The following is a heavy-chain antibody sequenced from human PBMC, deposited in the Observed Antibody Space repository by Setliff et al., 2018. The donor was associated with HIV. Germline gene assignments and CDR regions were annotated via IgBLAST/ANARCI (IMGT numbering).Heavy chain of an antibody. CDR3: ARGDTYYHDSSGYVKSALDCFDV. CDR2: ISHTGST. V-gene: IGHV4-59*08. Sequence: ASETLSLTCSVSNGSINGYYWTWIRQPPGKGLEWIGYISHTGSTNFNPSLKSRVTISVDTSKNQFSLKLSPVTAADTAVYHCARGDTYYHDSSGYVKSALDCFDVWGQGTMVTVSS. CDR1: NGSINGYY. J-gene: IGHJ3*01. D-gene: IGHD3-22*01.